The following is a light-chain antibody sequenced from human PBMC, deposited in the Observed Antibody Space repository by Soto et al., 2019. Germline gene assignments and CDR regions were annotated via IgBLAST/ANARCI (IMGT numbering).Light chain of an antibody. Sequence: DIQMTQSPSSLSAYIRSRVSITCRSSQGISNYLAWYQQKPGKVPKLLIYTTSTLRSGVPSRFSGSGSGTDFTLTISSLQTEDVATYYCKKYNSAPPTFGTGTKVDIK. J-gene: IGKJ3*01. V-gene: IGKV1-27*01. CDR1: QGISNY. CDR2: TTS. CDR3: KKYNSAPPT.